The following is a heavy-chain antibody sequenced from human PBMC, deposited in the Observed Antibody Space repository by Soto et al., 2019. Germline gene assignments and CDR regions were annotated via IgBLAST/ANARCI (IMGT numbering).Heavy chain of an antibody. CDR1: GGSISIYY. Sequence: SETLSLTCTVSGGSISIYYWSWIRHPAGKGLEWIGRIYTSGSTNYNPSLKSRVTMSVETSKNQFSLMLSSVTAADTAVYYCARFRFLEWLRLGTGAFDNWGQGTMVTVSS. V-gene: IGHV4-4*07. J-gene: IGHJ3*02. D-gene: IGHD3-3*01. CDR2: IYTSGST. CDR3: ARFRFLEWLRLGTGAFDN.